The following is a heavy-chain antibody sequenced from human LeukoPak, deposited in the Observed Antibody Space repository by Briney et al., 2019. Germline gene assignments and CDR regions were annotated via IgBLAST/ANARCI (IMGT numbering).Heavy chain of an antibody. CDR2: IHHSGST. D-gene: IGHD1-26*01. V-gene: IGHV4-38-2*02. CDR3: ARVSPQWELDAFDI. Sequence: PSETLSLTCSVSGYSISSGYYWGWIRQPPGKGLESIGSIHHSGSTYYNPSLKSRVTISVDTSKNHFSMQLSSVTAADTAIYYCARVSPQWELDAFDIWGQGIMVTVSS. CDR1: GYSISSGYY. J-gene: IGHJ3*02.